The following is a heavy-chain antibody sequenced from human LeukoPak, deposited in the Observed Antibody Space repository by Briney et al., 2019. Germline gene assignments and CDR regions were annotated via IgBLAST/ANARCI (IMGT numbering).Heavy chain of an antibody. Sequence: GGSLRLSCAASGFTFDDYATHWVRQAPGKGLEWVSLISGDGGSTYYADSVKGRFTISRDNSKNSLYLQMNSLRTEDTALYYCATLGYCSSTSCQRGDYWGQGTLVTVSS. D-gene: IGHD2-2*01. J-gene: IGHJ4*02. CDR1: GFTFDDYA. CDR3: ATLGYCSSTSCQRGDY. CDR2: ISGDGGST. V-gene: IGHV3-43*02.